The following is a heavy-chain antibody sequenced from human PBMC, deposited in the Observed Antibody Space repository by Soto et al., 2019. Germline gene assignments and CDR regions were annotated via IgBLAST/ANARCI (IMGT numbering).Heavy chain of an antibody. J-gene: IGHJ6*03. CDR3: AKTNDFWSGYYLSDYYYMDV. CDR1: GFTFSLYT. V-gene: IGHV3-23*01. Sequence: GGSLRLSCAASGFTFSLYTMTWVRQAPGKGLEWVAGISDSGENTDYADSVKGRFTISRDNSKNTLYLQMSSLRAEDTAVYYCAKTNDFWSGYYLSDYYYMDVWGKGTTVTVSS. CDR2: ISDSGENT. D-gene: IGHD3-3*01.